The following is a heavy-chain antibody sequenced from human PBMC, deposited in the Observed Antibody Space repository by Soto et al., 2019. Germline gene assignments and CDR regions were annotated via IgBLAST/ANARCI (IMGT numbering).Heavy chain of an antibody. V-gene: IGHV3-43*01. CDR1: GFTFDDYT. Sequence: EVQLVESGGVVVQPGGSLRLSCAASGFTFDDYTMHWVRQAPGKGLEWVSLISWDGGSTYYADSVKGRFTIFRDNSKNSLYLQRNSLLNVDTDLYYCANDRCMITFGGVFDYWGKEILVPVSS. CDR3: ANDRCMITFGGVFDY. D-gene: IGHD3-16*01. J-gene: IGHJ4*02. CDR2: ISWDGGST.